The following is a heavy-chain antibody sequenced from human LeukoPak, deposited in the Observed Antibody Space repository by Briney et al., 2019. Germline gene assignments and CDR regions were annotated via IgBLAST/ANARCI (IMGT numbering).Heavy chain of an antibody. CDR2: ISSSSSYI. CDR1: GFTFSSYS. Sequence: GRSLRLSCAASGFTFSSYSMNWVRQAPGKGLEWVSSISSSSSYIYYADSVKGRFTISRDNAKNSLYLQMNSLRAEDTAVYYCARDRMKDYVWGSYRSLRGAFDIWGQGTMVTVSS. V-gene: IGHV3-21*01. J-gene: IGHJ3*02. CDR3: ARDRMKDYVWGSYRSLRGAFDI. D-gene: IGHD3-16*02.